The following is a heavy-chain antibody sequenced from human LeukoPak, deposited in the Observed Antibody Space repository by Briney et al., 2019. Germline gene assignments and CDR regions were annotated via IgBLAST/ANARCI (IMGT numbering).Heavy chain of an antibody. CDR2: ISAYNGNT. CDR3: AREGYCSGGTCHSGAHFQH. Sequence: ASVKVSCKASGYTFTSYGISWVRQAPGQGLEWMGWISAYNGNTNYAQKLQGRVTMTTDTSTSTVYMELSSLRSADTAVYYCAREGYCSGGTCHSGAHFQHWGQGTLVTVSS. V-gene: IGHV1-18*01. J-gene: IGHJ1*01. D-gene: IGHD2-15*01. CDR1: GYTFTSYG.